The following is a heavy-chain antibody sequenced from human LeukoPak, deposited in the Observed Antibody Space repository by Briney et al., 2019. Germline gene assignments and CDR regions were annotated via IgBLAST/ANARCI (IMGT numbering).Heavy chain of an antibody. V-gene: IGHV3-23*01. D-gene: IGHD3-10*01. CDR1: QFTFRSYS. CDR3: AKVGPGD. CDR2: ISGSGDFGGSGGDT. J-gene: IGHJ4*02. Sequence: GGSLRLSCTATQFTFRSYSMTWVRQAPGKGLEWVSSISGSGDFGGSGGDTYYADSVKGRFTISRDNFKNTLFLQMNSLRPEETAVYYCAKVGPGDWGQGTLVIVSS.